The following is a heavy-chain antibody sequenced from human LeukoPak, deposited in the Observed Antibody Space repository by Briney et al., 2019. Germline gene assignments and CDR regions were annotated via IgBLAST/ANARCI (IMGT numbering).Heavy chain of an antibody. Sequence: PGGSLRLSCAASGFIFSNSWMNWVRQAPGKGLEWVANINQDGSDQYYVDSVKGRFTISRDNAKNSLYLQMNGLRAEDTAVYYCARTTVTAGRTNWFDPWGQGTLVIVSS. J-gene: IGHJ5*02. CDR2: INQDGSDQ. CDR1: GFIFSNSW. D-gene: IGHD4-17*01. CDR3: ARTTVTAGRTNWFDP. V-gene: IGHV3-7*01.